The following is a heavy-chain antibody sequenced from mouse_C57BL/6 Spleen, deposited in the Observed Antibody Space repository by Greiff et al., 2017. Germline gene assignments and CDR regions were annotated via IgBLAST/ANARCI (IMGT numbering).Heavy chain of an antibody. CDR1: GYSITSGYD. Sequence: EVQLQQSGPGMVKPSQSLSLTCTVTGYSITSGYDWHWIRHFPGNKLELMGYISYSGSTNYNPYLKSRISITHDTSKNHFFLKLNSVTTEDTATYYCARGYDYGWFAYWGQGTLVTVSA. CDR2: ISYSGST. D-gene: IGHD2-4*01. J-gene: IGHJ3*01. V-gene: IGHV3-1*01. CDR3: ARGYDYGWFAY.